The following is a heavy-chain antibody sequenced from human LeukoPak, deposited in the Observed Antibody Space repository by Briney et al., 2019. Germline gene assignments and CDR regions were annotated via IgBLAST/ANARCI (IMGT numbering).Heavy chain of an antibody. CDR2: IRSKAYGGTT. V-gene: IGHV3-49*04. D-gene: IGHD3-9*01. Sequence: GGSLRLSCTASGFTFGDYAMSWVRQAPGKGLEWVGFIRSKAYGGTTEYAASVKGRFTISRDDSKSIAYLQMNSLKTEDTAVYYCTLYYDILTGYYTIDYWGQGTLVTVSS. J-gene: IGHJ4*02. CDR3: TLYYDILTGYYTIDY. CDR1: GFTFGDYA.